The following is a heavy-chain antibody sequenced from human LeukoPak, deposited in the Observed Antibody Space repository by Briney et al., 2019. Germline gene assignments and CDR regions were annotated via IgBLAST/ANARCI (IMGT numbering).Heavy chain of an antibody. CDR2: IYYSGST. J-gene: IGHJ5*02. CDR3: ASSGIAAAGTEWFDP. D-gene: IGHD6-13*01. V-gene: IGHV4-39*01. CDR1: GGSISSSSYY. Sequence: PSETLSLTCTVSGGSISSSSYYWGWIRQPPGKGLEWIGSIYYSGSTYYNPSLKSRVTISVDTSKNQFSLKLSSVTAADTAVYYCASSGIAAAGTEWFDPWGQGTLVTVSS.